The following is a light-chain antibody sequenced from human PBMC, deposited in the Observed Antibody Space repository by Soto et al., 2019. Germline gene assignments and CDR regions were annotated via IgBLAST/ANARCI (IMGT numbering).Light chain of an antibody. V-gene: IGLV8-61*01. Sequence: QAVVTQEPSFSVSPGGTVTLTCGLNSGSVSTSFYPSWYQQTPGQAPRTLIYSTSTRSAGVPDRFSGSILGNKAALTITGVQADDEAEYYCVLYLGGGIVMFGGGTKVTVL. CDR2: STS. CDR3: VLYLGGGIVM. CDR1: SGSVSTSFY. J-gene: IGLJ3*02.